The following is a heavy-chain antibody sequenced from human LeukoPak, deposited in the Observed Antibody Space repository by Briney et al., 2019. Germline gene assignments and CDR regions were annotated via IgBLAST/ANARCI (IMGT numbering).Heavy chain of an antibody. D-gene: IGHD3-22*01. Sequence: PGGSLRLSCAASGFSFNNYAMAWVRQAPGKGLEWISDISASGASTYYADSVKGRFTVSRDNPKNTLYLVMNSLRAEDTAVYYCARDNDYYDSSGLSADAFDIWGQGTMVTVSS. CDR3: ARDNDYYDSSGLSADAFDI. CDR1: GFSFNNYA. CDR2: ISASGAST. V-gene: IGHV3-23*01. J-gene: IGHJ3*02.